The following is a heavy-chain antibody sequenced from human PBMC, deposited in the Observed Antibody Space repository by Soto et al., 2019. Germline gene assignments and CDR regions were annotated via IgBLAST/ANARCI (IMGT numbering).Heavy chain of an antibody. D-gene: IGHD2-21*02. CDR3: SYCGGDCYSSYFDY. V-gene: IGHV3-23*01. Sequence: LRLSCAASVFTFSSNAMSWVRQARGKGLEWVSAISGSGGSTYYADSVKCRFTISRDNSKNTLYLQMNSLRAEDTAVYYCSYCGGDCYSSYFDYWGQGTLVTVSS. CDR1: VFTFSSNA. J-gene: IGHJ4*02. CDR2: ISGSGGST.